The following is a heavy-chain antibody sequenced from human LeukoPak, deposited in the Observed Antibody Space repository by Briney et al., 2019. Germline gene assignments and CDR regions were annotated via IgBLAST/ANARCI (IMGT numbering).Heavy chain of an antibody. CDR1: GFTFSSYS. V-gene: IGHV3-21*01. J-gene: IGHJ4*02. D-gene: IGHD3-22*01. CDR2: ISSSSSYI. CDR3: ARDLGRDSSGYYFGPFDY. Sequence: PGGSLRLSCAASGFTFSSYSMNWVRQAPGKGLEWVSSISSSSSYIYYADSVKGRFTISRDNAKNSLYLQMNSLRAEDTAVYYCARDLGRDSSGYYFGPFDYWGQGTLVTVSS.